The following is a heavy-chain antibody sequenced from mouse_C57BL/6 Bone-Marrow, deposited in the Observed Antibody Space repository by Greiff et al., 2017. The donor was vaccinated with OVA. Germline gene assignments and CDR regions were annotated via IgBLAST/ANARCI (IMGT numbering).Heavy chain of an antibody. CDR3: ARGYYGSSWYFDV. CDR1: GYTFTSYW. V-gene: IGHV1-55*01. D-gene: IGHD1-1*01. J-gene: IGHJ1*03. Sequence: VQLQQPGAELVKPGASVKMSCKASGYTFTSYWITWVKQRPGQGLEWIGDINPGRGSTNYNEKFKSKATLTVDTSSSTAYKQLSSLRSEDSAVDVCARGYYGSSWYFDVGGTGTAVTVSS. CDR2: INPGRGST.